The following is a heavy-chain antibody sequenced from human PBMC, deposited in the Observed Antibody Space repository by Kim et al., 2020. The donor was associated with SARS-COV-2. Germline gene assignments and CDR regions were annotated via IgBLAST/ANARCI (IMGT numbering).Heavy chain of an antibody. D-gene: IGHD6-19*01. V-gene: IGHV1-3*01. J-gene: IGHJ3*02. Sequence: ASVKVSCKASGYTFTSYTIHWVRQAPGQRLEWMGWINAGNGDTKYSQKFQGRVTITSDTSASTAYMELSSLRSEDTTVYYCARSRAVAGPLDAFDNWGQGTMVTVSS. CDR1: GYTFTSYT. CDR3: ARSRAVAGPLDAFDN. CDR2: INAGNGDT.